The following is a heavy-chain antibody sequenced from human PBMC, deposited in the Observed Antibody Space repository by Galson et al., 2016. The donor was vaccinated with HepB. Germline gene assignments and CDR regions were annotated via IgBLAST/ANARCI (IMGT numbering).Heavy chain of an antibody. Sequence: SLRLSCAASGFTLSSYWMHWVRQSPGKGLEWVSRINEDGRITDYADSVKGRFTISRDNAKNTLYLQMISLRAEDTAVYYCARDLAGRFDDWGQGTLVTVSS. D-gene: IGHD6-19*01. CDR1: GFTLSSYW. CDR2: INEDGRIT. V-gene: IGHV3-74*01. CDR3: ARDLAGRFDD. J-gene: IGHJ4*02.